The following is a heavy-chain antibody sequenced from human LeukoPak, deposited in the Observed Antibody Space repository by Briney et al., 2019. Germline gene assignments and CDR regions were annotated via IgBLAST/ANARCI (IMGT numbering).Heavy chain of an antibody. Sequence: PGGSLRLSCAASGFTFSSYAMSWVRQTPGKGLEWVSAISGSGTKTQYADSVKGRFTISRDNSKNTVFLQVNSLRAEDTAVYYCAKDRFARRGGYYDYWGQGTLVTVSS. CDR3: AKDRFARRGGYYDY. CDR2: ISGSGTKT. J-gene: IGHJ4*02. V-gene: IGHV3-23*01. CDR1: GFTFSSYA. D-gene: IGHD3-22*01.